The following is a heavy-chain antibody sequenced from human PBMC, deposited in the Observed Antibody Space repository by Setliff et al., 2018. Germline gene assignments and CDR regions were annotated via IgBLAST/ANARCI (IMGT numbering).Heavy chain of an antibody. CDR3: ARLGGDYWAGYYYYYMGV. V-gene: IGHV1-69*10. Sequence: SVKVSCKASGGTFSSYAISWVRQAPGQGLEWMGGIIPILGIANYAQKFQGRVTITTDESTSTAYMELSSLRSEDTAVYYCARLGGDYWAGYYYYYMGVWGKGTTVTVSS. CDR1: GGTFSSYA. CDR2: IIPILGIA. J-gene: IGHJ6*03. D-gene: IGHD4-17*01.